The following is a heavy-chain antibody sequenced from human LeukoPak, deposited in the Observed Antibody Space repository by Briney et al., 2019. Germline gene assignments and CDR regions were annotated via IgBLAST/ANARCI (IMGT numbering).Heavy chain of an antibody. CDR1: GGSFSDYY. Sequence: PSETLSLTCAAYGGSFSDYYWSWIRQPPGKGLEWVGEINHSGSTNYNPSLKSRVTISVDTSKNQFSLKLSSVTAADTAVYYCARAWSSGWYYFDYWGQGTLVTVSS. D-gene: IGHD6-19*01. CDR2: INHSGST. V-gene: IGHV4-34*01. CDR3: ARAWSSGWYYFDY. J-gene: IGHJ4*02.